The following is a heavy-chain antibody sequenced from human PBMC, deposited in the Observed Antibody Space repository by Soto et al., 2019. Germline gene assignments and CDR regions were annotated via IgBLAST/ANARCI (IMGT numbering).Heavy chain of an antibody. J-gene: IGHJ4*02. D-gene: IGHD6-13*01. Sequence: PWWSLRLSCAASVFTFSSYAMSWFRQAPGKGLEWVSAISGSGGSTYYADSVKGRFTISRDNSKNTLYLQMNSLRAEDTAVYYCAKNDVAQQLVGFDYWGQGTLVTVSS. CDR3: AKNDVAQQLVGFDY. V-gene: IGHV3-23*01. CDR2: ISGSGGST. CDR1: VFTFSSYA.